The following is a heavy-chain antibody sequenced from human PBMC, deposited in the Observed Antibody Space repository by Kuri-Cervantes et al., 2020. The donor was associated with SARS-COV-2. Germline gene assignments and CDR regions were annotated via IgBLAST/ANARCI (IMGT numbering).Heavy chain of an antibody. V-gene: IGHV3-23*01. D-gene: IGHD5-12*01. CDR1: AFTFNNYG. Sequence: GGSLRLSCAASAFTFNNYGMSWVRQAPGKGLEWVAIISYSGENTYYADSVKGRFTISRDNSKNTVYLQMNSLRAEDTAIYHCAKGSRRSVASLILDYWGQGTLVTVSS. J-gene: IGHJ4*02. CDR2: ISYSGENT. CDR3: AKGSRRSVASLILDY.